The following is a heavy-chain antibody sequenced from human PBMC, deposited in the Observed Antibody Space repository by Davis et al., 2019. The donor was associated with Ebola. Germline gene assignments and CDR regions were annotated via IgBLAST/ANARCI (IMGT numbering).Heavy chain of an antibody. J-gene: IGHJ6*02. CDR3: ARDRRVRKQQPQIRLYYYYYYGMDV. CDR2: ISYDGSNK. D-gene: IGHD6-13*01. Sequence: GGSLRLSCAASGFTFSSYDMSWVRQAPGKGLEWVAVISYDGSNKYYADSVKGRFTISRDNSKNTLYLQMNSLRAEDTAVYYCARDRRVRKQQPQIRLYYYYYYGMDVWGQGTTVTVSS. V-gene: IGHV3-30*03. CDR1: GFTFSSYD.